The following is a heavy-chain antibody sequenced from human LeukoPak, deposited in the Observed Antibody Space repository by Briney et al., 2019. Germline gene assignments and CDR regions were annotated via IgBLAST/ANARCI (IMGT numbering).Heavy chain of an antibody. CDR2: IRYDGSNK. J-gene: IGHJ4*02. Sequence: QTGGSLRLSCAASGFTFSSYGMHWVRQAPGKGLEWVAFIRYDGSNKYYADSVKGRFTISRDNSKNTLYLQMNSLRAEDTAVYYCAKDRGNKPTMFDYWGQGTLVTVSS. V-gene: IGHV3-30*02. CDR3: AKDRGNKPTMFDY. D-gene: IGHD3-10*01. CDR1: GFTFSSYG.